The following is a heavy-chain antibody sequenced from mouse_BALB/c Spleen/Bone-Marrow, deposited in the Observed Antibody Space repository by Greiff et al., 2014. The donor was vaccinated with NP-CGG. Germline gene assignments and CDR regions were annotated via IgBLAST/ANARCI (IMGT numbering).Heavy chain of an antibody. J-gene: IGHJ3*01. D-gene: IGHD2-3*01. V-gene: IGHV1-39*01. CDR2: IDPSYGGT. Sequence: VQLKESGPELEKPGASVKISCKAFGYSFTGYNMNWVKQSNGKSLEWIGNIDPSYGGTTYNQKFKGKATLTVDKSSSTAYMQLKSLTSEDSAVYYCARGHDGYRTWFAYWGQGTLVTVSA. CDR3: ARGHDGYRTWFAY. CDR1: GYSFTGYN.